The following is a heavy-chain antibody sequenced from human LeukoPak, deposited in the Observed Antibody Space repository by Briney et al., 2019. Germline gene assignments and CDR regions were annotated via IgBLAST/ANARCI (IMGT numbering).Heavy chain of an antibody. CDR3: ASNYDTYYDFWSGTHPLDY. Sequence: GGSLRLSCAASGFTFSSYSMNWVRQAPGKGLEWVSSISSSSSYIYYADSVKGRFTISRDNAKNSLYLQMNSLRAEDTAVYYCASNYDTYYDFWSGTHPLDYWGQGTLVTVSS. CDR2: ISSSSSYI. CDR1: GFTFSSYS. J-gene: IGHJ4*02. D-gene: IGHD3-3*01. V-gene: IGHV3-21*01.